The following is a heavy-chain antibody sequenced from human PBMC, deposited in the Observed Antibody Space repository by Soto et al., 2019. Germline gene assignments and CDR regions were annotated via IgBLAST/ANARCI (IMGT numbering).Heavy chain of an antibody. V-gene: IGHV4-34*01. D-gene: IGHD3-22*01. CDR1: GESFSDYY. CDR2: ISHSGST. Sequence: PSETLSLTCAVYGESFSDYYWSWIRQPPGKGLEWIGEISHSGSTNYNPSLKSRVTISVDTSKNQFSLKLSSVTAADTAVYYCARRSRKVYYDSSGSHYGDWRQGTLVTVSS. CDR3: ARRSRKVYYDSSGSHYGD. J-gene: IGHJ4*02.